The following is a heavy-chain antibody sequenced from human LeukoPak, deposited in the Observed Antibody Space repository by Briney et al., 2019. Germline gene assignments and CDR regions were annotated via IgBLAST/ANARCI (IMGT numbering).Heavy chain of an antibody. CDR2: ISSSSSYI. D-gene: IGHD1-26*01. CDR3: AREGAGAFDI. Sequence: PGGSLRLSCAASGFTFSSYAMSWVRQAPGKGLEWVSSISSSSSYIYYADSVKGRFTISRDNAKNSLYLQMNSLRAEDTAVYYCAREGAGAFDIWGQGTMVTVSS. CDR1: GFTFSSYA. V-gene: IGHV3-21*01. J-gene: IGHJ3*02.